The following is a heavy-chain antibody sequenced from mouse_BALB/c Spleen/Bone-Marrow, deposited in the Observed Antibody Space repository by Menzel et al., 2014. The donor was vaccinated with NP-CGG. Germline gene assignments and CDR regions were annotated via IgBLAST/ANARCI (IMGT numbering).Heavy chain of an antibody. CDR2: ISSGSSTI. CDR1: RFTFSSFG. J-gene: IGHJ2*01. D-gene: IGHD1-1*01. CDR3: ARSLLLRPDY. V-gene: IGHV5-17*02. Sequence: EVMLVESGGGLVQPGGSRNPSCAASRFTFSSFGMHWVRQAPEKGLEWVAYISSGSSTIYYADTVKGRFTIPRDNPXNTLFLQMTSLRSEDTAMYYCARSLLLRPDYWGQGTTLTVSS.